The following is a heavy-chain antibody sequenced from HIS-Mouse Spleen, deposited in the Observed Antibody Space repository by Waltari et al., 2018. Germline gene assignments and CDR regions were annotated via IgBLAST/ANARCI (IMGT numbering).Heavy chain of an antibody. CDR1: GFTFRSYG. J-gene: IGHJ3*02. CDR2: ISYDGSNK. V-gene: IGHV3-30*18. Sequence: QVQLVESGGGVVQPGRSLRLSCAASGFTFRSYGMHWVRQAPGKGLEWVAVISYDGSNKYYADSVKGRFTISRDNSKNTLYLQMNSLRAEDTAVYYCAKDLVVVAAKGAFDIWGQGTMVTVSS. CDR3: AKDLVVVAAKGAFDI. D-gene: IGHD2-15*01.